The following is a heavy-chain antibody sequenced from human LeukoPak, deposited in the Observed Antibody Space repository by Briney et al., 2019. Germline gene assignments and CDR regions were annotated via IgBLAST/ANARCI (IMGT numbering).Heavy chain of an antibody. J-gene: IGHJ4*02. Sequence: PSETLSLTCTVSGGSISSYYWSWIRQPPGKGLEWIGYIYYSGSTNYNPSLKSRVTISVDTSKNQFSLKLSSVTAADTAVYYCAGNEDYDFRSGGFDYWGQGTLVTVSS. CDR3: AGNEDYDFRSGGFDY. CDR1: GGSISSYY. D-gene: IGHD3-3*01. CDR2: IYYSGST. V-gene: IGHV4-59*01.